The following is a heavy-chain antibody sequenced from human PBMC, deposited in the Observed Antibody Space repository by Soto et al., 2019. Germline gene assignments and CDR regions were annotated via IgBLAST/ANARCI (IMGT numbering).Heavy chain of an antibody. CDR1: GGSISSDGYY. D-gene: IGHD3-22*01. CDR3: ARCLTYYYDSSPGSAFDI. Sequence: QVQLQESGPGLVKPSQTLSLTCTVSGGSISSDGYYWSWIRQHPGKGLEWIGYIYYSGSTYYNPSLKSRVTISVDTSKNQFSLKLSSVTAADTAVYYCARCLTYYYDSSPGSAFDIWGQGTMVTVSS. J-gene: IGHJ3*02. V-gene: IGHV4-31*03. CDR2: IYYSGST.